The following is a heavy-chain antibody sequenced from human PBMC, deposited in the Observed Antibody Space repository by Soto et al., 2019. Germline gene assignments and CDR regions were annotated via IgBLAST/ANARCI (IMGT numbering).Heavy chain of an antibody. Sequence: QVQLQQWGAGLLKPSETLSLTCAVYGGSFSGYYWSWIRQPPGKGLGGIGEINHSGSTNYNPSLNSRVTISVDTSKNQFSLKLSSVTAADTAVYYCARGRITGYYYDSSGYWGYWGQGTLVTVSS. CDR2: INHSGST. D-gene: IGHD3-22*01. J-gene: IGHJ4*02. CDR3: ARGRITGYYYDSSGYWGY. CDR1: GGSFSGYY. V-gene: IGHV4-34*01.